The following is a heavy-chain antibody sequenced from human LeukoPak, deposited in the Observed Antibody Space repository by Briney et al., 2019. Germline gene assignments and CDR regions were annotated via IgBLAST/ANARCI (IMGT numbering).Heavy chain of an antibody. D-gene: IGHD6-13*01. CDR2: INPSVGST. CDR3: GREIIAEGWFDP. J-gene: IGHJ5*02. Sequence: ASVKVSCKASGYTFTSYYMHWVRQAPGQGLEWMGIINPSVGSTSYAQKFQGRGTMTRDTSTSTVYMELSSLRSEDTAVYYCGREIIAEGWFDPWGQGTLVTVSS. V-gene: IGHV1-46*01. CDR1: GYTFTSYY.